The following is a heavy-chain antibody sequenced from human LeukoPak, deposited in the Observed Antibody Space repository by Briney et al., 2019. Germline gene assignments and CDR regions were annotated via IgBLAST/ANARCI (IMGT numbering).Heavy chain of an antibody. J-gene: IGHJ4*02. CDR2: ISWNSGSI. D-gene: IGHD3-22*01. Sequence: GGSLRLSCAASGLTFDDYAMHWVRQAPGKGLEWVSGISWNSGSIGYADSVKGRFTISRDNAKNSLYLQMNSLRAEDTALYYCAKDIYYDSSGKIDYWGQGTLVTVSS. CDR1: GLTFDDYA. V-gene: IGHV3-9*01. CDR3: AKDIYYDSSGKIDY.